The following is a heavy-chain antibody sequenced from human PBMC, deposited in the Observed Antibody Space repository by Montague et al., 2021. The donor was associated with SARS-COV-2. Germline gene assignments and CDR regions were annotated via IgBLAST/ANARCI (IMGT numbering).Heavy chain of an antibody. CDR3: ARAAGNSSSWYLAFEI. V-gene: IGHV4-59*01. D-gene: IGHD6-13*01. Sequence: SETLSLTCTVSSGSISSYYWSWIRQPPGKGLEWIGYIYYSGSTNYNPSLKSRVTISVDTSKNQFSLKLSSVTAADTAVYYCARAAGNSSSWYLAFEIWGQGTMVTVSS. J-gene: IGHJ3*02. CDR2: IYYSGST. CDR1: SGSISSYY.